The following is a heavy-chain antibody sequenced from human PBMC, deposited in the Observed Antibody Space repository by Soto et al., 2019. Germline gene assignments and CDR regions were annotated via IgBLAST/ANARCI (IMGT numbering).Heavy chain of an antibody. J-gene: IGHJ3*02. CDR2: TYYRSKRYN. D-gene: IGHD3-10*01. CDR1: VDSVSSNSAA. V-gene: IGHV6-1*01. CDR3: AITWFGDPYDAFDI. Sequence: PSQTLSLTCAISVDSVSSNSAAWNWIRQSPSRGLEWLGRTYYRSKRYNDYAVSVKSRITINPDTSKNQFSLQLNSVTPEDTAVYYCAITWFGDPYDAFDIWGQGTMVTVSS.